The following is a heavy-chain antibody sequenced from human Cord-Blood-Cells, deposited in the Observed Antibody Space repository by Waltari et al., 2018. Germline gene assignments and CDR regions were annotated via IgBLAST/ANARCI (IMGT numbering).Heavy chain of an antibody. Sequence: KASGYTFTGYYMHWVRQAPGQGLEWMGRINPNSGGTNYVQKFQGRVTMTRDTSISTAYMELSRLRSDDTAVYYCAGGSSWYYFDYWGQGTLVTVSS. D-gene: IGHD6-13*01. V-gene: IGHV1-2*06. CDR3: AGGSSWYYFDY. CDR2: INPNSGGT. CDR1: GYTFTGYY. J-gene: IGHJ4*02.